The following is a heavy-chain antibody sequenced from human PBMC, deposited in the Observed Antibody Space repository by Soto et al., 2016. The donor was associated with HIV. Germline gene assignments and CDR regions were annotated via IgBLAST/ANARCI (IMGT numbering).Heavy chain of an antibody. V-gene: IGHV3-21*01. CDR2: ISSSGSYI. J-gene: IGHJ4*02. CDR3: ARFGMYHRNAKGGYFFDN. Sequence: EVQLVESGGGLVKPGGSLRLSCAASGFTFSSYSMNWVRQAPGKGLEWVSCISSSGSYIYYADSLKGRFTISRDNAKNSLYLQMNSLRAEDMAVYYCARFGMYHRNAKGGYFFDNWGQGPWSTVSS. CDR1: GFTFSSYS. D-gene: IGHD1-1*01.